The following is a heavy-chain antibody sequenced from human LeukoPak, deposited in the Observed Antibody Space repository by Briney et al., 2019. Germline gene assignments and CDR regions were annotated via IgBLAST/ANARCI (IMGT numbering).Heavy chain of an antibody. CDR3: ARLVRGYMDV. CDR1: GVSISSGSYY. V-gene: IGHV4-61*02. J-gene: IGHJ6*03. D-gene: IGHD3-10*01. Sequence: SETLSLTCTVSGVSISSGSYYWSWIRQPAGKGLEWIGRIYTSGSTNYNPSLKSRVTISVDTSKNQFSLKLSFVTAADTAVYYCARLVRGYMDVWGKGTTVTVSS. CDR2: IYTSGST.